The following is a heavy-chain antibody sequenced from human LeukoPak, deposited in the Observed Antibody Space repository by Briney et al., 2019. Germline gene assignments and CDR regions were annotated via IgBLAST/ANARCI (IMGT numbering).Heavy chain of an antibody. CDR1: GYTFTSYD. Sequence: GASVKVSCKASGYTFTSYDINWVRQATGQGLEWMGWMNPNSGNTGYAQKFQGRVTMTRNTSISTAYMELSSLRSEDTAVYYCARGRSYYGSGFIIRLPYNNWFDPWGQGTLVTVSS. CDR2: MNPNSGNT. CDR3: ARGRSYYGSGFIIRLPYNNWFDP. J-gene: IGHJ5*02. D-gene: IGHD3-10*01. V-gene: IGHV1-8*01.